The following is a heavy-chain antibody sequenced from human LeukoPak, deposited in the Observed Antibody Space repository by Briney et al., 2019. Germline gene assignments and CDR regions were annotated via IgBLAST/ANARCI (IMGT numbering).Heavy chain of an antibody. J-gene: IGHJ4*02. CDR1: GFTFSSYS. D-gene: IGHD2-2*01. CDR2: ISSSSSYI. V-gene: IGHV3-21*01. CDR3: ARENIVVVPAEDY. Sequence: GGSQRLSCAASGFTFSSYSMNWVRQAPGKGLEWVSSISSSSSYIYYADSVKGRFTISRDNARNSLYLQMNSLRAEDTAVYYCARENIVVVPAEDYWGQGTLVTVSS.